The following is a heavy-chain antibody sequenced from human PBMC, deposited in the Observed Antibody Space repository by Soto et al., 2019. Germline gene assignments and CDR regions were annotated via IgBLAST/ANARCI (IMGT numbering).Heavy chain of an antibody. J-gene: IGHJ6*02. D-gene: IGHD5-18*01. V-gene: IGHV5-51*01. CDR3: ARHYPVDCSYGYPKYYYYYGMDV. CDR2: IYPGDSDT. Sequence: GESLKISCKGSGYSFTSYWIGWVRQMPGKGLEWMGIIYPGDSDTRYSPSFQGQVTISADKSISTASMQWSSLTASDSVMYYCARHYPVDCSYGYPKYYYYYGMDVWGQGTTVTVSS. CDR1: GYSFTSYW.